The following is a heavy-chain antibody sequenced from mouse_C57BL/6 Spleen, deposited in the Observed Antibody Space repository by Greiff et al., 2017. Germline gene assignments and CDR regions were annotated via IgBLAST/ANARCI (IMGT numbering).Heavy chain of an antibody. CDR3: ARVITTVVPYFDY. J-gene: IGHJ2*01. CDR1: GYTFTSYW. CDR2: IDPSDSYT. Sequence: QVQLKQPGAELVMPGASVKLSCKASGYTFTSYWMHWVKQRPGQGLEWIGEIDPSDSYTNYNQKFKGKSTLTVDKSSSTAYMQLSSLTSEDSAVYYCARVITTVVPYFDYWGQGTTLTVSS. V-gene: IGHV1-69*01. D-gene: IGHD1-1*01.